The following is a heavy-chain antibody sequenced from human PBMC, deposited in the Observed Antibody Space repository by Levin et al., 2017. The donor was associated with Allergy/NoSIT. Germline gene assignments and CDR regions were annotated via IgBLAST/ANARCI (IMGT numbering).Heavy chain of an antibody. CDR2: IRSKANSYAT. D-gene: IGHD2-15*01. Sequence: LSLTCAASGFTFSGSAMHWVRQASGKGLEWVGRIRSKANSYATAYAASVKGRFTISRDDSKNTAYLQMNSLKTEDTAVYYCTSFCSGGSCYNWFDPWGQGTLVTVSS. CDR1: GFTFSGSA. CDR3: TSFCSGGSCYNWFDP. J-gene: IGHJ5*02. V-gene: IGHV3-73*01.